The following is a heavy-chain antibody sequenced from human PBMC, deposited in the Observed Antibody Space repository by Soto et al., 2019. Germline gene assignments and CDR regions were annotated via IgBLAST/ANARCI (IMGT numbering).Heavy chain of an antibody. D-gene: IGHD2-15*01. CDR3: RNGYWSGGSCYSQAFDS. Sequence: GGSLRLSCAASGFTFDDYAMHWVRQAPGKGLEWVSVISWNSGSIGYADSVKGRFTISRDHAKTSLYLQMNSLRAEDTGLYYCRNGYWSGGSCYSQAFDSWGQGTMVTVSS. J-gene: IGHJ3*02. CDR2: ISWNSGSI. CDR1: GFTFDDYA. V-gene: IGHV3-9*01.